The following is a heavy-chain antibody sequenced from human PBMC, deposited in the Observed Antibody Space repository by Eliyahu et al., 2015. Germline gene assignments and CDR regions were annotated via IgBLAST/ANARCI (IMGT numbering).Heavy chain of an antibody. CDR3: ARGQHSSFDS. D-gene: IGHD6-19*01. CDR1: GDRVSSNSVA. Sequence: QVQLQQSGPGLIKPSQTLSLTCDLXGDRVSSNSVAWNWIRQSPSRGLEWLGRAYYRPKWNIDYALSVRGRVTISPDTSKNQFSLQLNSLTPEDTSVYYCARGQHSSFDSWGQGTLVTVSS. CDR2: AYYRPKWNI. J-gene: IGHJ5*01. V-gene: IGHV6-1*01.